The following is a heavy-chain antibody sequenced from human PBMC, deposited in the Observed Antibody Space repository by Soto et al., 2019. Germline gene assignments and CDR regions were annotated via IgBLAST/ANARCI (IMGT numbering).Heavy chain of an antibody. D-gene: IGHD3-3*01. CDR3: ARERTIFGVVAYFDY. Sequence: SETLSLTCTVSGGSISSGGYYWSWIRQHPGKGLEWIGYIYYSGSTYYNPSLKSRVTISVDTSKNQFSLKLSSVTAADTAVYYCARERTIFGVVAYFDYWGQGTLVTVS. CDR2: IYYSGST. V-gene: IGHV4-31*03. J-gene: IGHJ4*02. CDR1: GGSISSGGYY.